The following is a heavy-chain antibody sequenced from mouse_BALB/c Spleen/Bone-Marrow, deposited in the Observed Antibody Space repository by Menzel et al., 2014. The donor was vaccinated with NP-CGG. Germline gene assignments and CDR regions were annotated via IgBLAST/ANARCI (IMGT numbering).Heavy chain of an antibody. CDR3: ASPGTY. J-gene: IGHJ3*01. Sequence: EVQGVESGGGLVQPGGSLKLSCATSGFTFSDYYMYWVRQTPEKRLEWVAYISNGGGSSTYYQDTVKGRFTISRDNAKNTLYLQMSRLKSEDTAMYYCASPGTYWGQGTLVTVSA. V-gene: IGHV5-12*02. D-gene: IGHD4-1*01. CDR1: GFTFSDYY. CDR2: ISNGGGSST.